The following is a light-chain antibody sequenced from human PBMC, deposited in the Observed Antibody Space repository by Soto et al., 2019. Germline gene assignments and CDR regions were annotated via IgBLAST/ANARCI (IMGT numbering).Light chain of an antibody. CDR3: QVWDSSIL. Sequence: SYELTQPPSVSVAPGKTARITCGGNNIGSKSVHWYQQKPGQAPVLVIYYDSDRPSGIPERFSGSNSGNTATLTISRVEAGDEADYYCQVWDSSILFGGGTKVTVL. V-gene: IGLV3-21*04. CDR2: YDS. J-gene: IGLJ2*01. CDR1: NIGSKS.